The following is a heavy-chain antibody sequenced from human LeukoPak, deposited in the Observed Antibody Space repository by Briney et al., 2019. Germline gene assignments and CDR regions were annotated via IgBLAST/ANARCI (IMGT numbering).Heavy chain of an antibody. CDR1: GYTFTSHD. Sequence: ASVKVSCTASGYTFTSHDINWVRQATGQGLEWMGWMSPKTGKTGYASRFQGRVAMTSNPSISTAYLELSSLRSDDTAVYYCARTPTGGDIDYRGQGTLVTVSS. D-gene: IGHD2-21*02. CDR2: MSPKTGKT. V-gene: IGHV1-8*01. J-gene: IGHJ4*02. CDR3: ARTPTGGDIDY.